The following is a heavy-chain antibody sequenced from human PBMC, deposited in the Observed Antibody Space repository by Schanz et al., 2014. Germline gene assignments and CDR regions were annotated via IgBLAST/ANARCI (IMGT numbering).Heavy chain of an antibody. CDR1: GFTFSSYA. J-gene: IGHJ4*02. Sequence: EGQLAESGGGLVQPGGSLRLSCAASGFTFSSYAMTWVRQAPGKGLEWVSSISHSGGSKYYADSVKGRFTISRDNSKNTLYLQMNSLRAEDTAVYYCAKDLLYGAPMPLNHLDYWGQGTLVTVSS. D-gene: IGHD2-2*01. V-gene: IGHV3-23*04. CDR2: ISHSGGSK. CDR3: AKDLLYGAPMPLNHLDY.